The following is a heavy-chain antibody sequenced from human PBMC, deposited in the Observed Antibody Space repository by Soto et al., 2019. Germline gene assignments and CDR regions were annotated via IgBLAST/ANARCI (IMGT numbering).Heavy chain of an antibody. V-gene: IGHV3-9*01. CDR2: ISWNSGTI. Sequence: PGGSLRLSSADSGFTFDDYAMHWVRQAPGKGLEWVSGISWNSGTIGYADSVKGRFTISRDNAKNSLYLQMSNLRAEDTALYYCAKGCVLVAAAIVYWGQGTLVTVSS. D-gene: IGHD2-2*01. CDR3: AKGCVLVAAAIVY. CDR1: GFTFDDYA. J-gene: IGHJ4*02.